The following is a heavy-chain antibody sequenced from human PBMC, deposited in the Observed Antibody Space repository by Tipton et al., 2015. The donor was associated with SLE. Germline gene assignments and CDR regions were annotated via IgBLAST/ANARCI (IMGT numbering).Heavy chain of an antibody. J-gene: IGHJ3*02. V-gene: IGHV4-59*08. CDR1: DDSIRDYY. Sequence: TLSLTCSVSDDSIRDYYFSWIRQPPGKELEWIGYISYSGSTRYNPSLESRLTISVDTPNNLFSLRRSSVTAADTAVYYCARQPAAFDIWGQGTRVTVSS. CDR3: ARQPAAFDI. CDR2: ISYSGST.